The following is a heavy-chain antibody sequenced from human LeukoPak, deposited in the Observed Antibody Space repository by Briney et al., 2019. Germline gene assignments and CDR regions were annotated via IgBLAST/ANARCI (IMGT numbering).Heavy chain of an antibody. V-gene: IGHV1-69*05. Sequence: SVKVSCKASGGTFSSYAISWVRQAPGQGLEWMGGIIPIFGTANYAQKFQGRVTMTRDTSTSTVYMELSSLRSEDTAVYYCARDRRGGIGYSSGWYYRYYYYMDVWGKGTTVTISS. CDR3: ARDRRGGIGYSSGWYYRYYYYMDV. CDR2: IIPIFGTA. D-gene: IGHD6-19*01. CDR1: GGTFSSYA. J-gene: IGHJ6*03.